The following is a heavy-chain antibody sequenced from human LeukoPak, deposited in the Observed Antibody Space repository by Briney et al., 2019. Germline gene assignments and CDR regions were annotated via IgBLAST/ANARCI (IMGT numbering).Heavy chain of an antibody. D-gene: IGHD5-12*01. J-gene: IGHJ4*02. V-gene: IGHV3-74*01. CDR1: GFTFSSHW. CDR3: AKDGGMVAIGY. CDR2: INSDGSSI. Sequence: PGGSLRLSCAASGFTFSSHWMHWVRQAPGKGLVWVSRINSDGSSISYADSVKGRFTISRDNAKNTLYLQMNSLRAEDTAVYYCAKDGGMVAIGYWGQGTLVTVSS.